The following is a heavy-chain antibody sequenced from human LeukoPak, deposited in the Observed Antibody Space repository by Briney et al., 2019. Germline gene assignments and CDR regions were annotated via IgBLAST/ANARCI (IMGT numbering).Heavy chain of an antibody. Sequence: PSETLSLTCAVYGGSFSGYYWSWIRQPPGKGLEWIGEINHSGSTNYNPSLKSRVTISVDTSKNQFSLKLSSVTAAETAVYYCARGLGPDYYYGMDVWGQGTTVTVSS. V-gene: IGHV4-34*01. CDR2: INHSGST. J-gene: IGHJ6*02. CDR1: GGSFSGYY. CDR3: ARGLGPDYYYGMDV.